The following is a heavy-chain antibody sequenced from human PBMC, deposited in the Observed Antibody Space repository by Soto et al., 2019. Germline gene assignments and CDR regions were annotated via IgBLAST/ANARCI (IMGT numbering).Heavy chain of an antibody. V-gene: IGHV4-39*07. Sequence: SETLSLTCTVSGGSISSSSYYWGWIRQPPGKGLEWIGSIYYSGSTYYNPSLKSRVTISVDKSKSQFFLKLSSVTAADTAIYYCAGLGMVAAHREFDPWGQGTLVTVSS. CDR2: IYYSGST. J-gene: IGHJ5*02. CDR1: GGSISSSSYY. D-gene: IGHD2-15*01. CDR3: AGLGMVAAHREFDP.